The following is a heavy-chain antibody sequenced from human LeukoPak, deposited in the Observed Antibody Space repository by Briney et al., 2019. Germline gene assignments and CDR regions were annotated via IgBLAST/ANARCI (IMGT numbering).Heavy chain of an antibody. V-gene: IGHV3-21*01. CDR3: ARTGPGYY. D-gene: IGHD1-14*01. CDR1: GFTFSSYS. Sequence: PGGSLRLSCAASGFTFSSYSMNWVRQAPGKGLEWVSSISSSSSYTYYADSVKGRFTISRDNAKNSLYLQMDSLRAEDTAVYYCARTGPGYYWGQGTLVTVSS. CDR2: ISSSSSYT. J-gene: IGHJ4*02.